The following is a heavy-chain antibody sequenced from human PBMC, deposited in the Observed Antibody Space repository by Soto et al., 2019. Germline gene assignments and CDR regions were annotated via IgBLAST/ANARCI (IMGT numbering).Heavy chain of an antibody. CDR2: INAGNGYK. CDR3: ARDRVAVRWFDP. CDR1: GYTFTAYL. V-gene: IGHV1-3*01. J-gene: IGHJ5*02. Sequence: ASVKVSCKAPGYTFTAYLIHWLRQAPGQGLEWMGWINAGNGYKEYAQKFQGRINITRNISATTAYLEVTGLTPEDTAIYYCARDRVAVRWFDPWGQGSLVTVSS. D-gene: IGHD6-19*01.